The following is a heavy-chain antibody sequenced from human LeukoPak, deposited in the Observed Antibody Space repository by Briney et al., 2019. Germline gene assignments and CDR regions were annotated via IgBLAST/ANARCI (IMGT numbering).Heavy chain of an antibody. Sequence: PGGSLRLSCAASGFTFSTYDMHWVRQAPGTGLEYVSAITSDGERTYYANSVKDRFIISRDNSKNTLYLQMGSLRGEDMAVYYCARAGFGVYEGSWGKGTLVTVSS. CDR1: GFTFSTYD. V-gene: IGHV3-64*01. CDR2: ITSDGERT. CDR3: ARAGFGVYEGS. J-gene: IGHJ5*02. D-gene: IGHD5/OR15-5a*01.